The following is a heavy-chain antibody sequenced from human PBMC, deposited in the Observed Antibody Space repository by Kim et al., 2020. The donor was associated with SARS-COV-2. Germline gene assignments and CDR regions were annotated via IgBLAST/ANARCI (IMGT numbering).Heavy chain of an antibody. D-gene: IGHD3-22*01. CDR3: ATRIKDSSGAHGRWFDP. V-gene: IGHV1-24*01. Sequence: FQGRVTMTEDTSTDTAYMELSSLRSEDTAVYYCATRIKDSSGAHGRWFDPWGQGTLVTVSS. J-gene: IGHJ5*02.